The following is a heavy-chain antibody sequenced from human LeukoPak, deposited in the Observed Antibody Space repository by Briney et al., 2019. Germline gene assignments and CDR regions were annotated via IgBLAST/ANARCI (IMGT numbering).Heavy chain of an antibody. CDR2: FDPEDGET. J-gene: IGHJ4*02. V-gene: IGHV1-24*01. Sequence: DSVKVSCKVSGYTLTELSMHWVRQAPGKGLEWMGGFDPEDGETIYAQKFQGRVTMTEDTSTDTAYMELSSLRSEDTAVYYCATVWVKWELRGKFDYWGQGTLVTVSS. D-gene: IGHD1-26*01. CDR1: GYTLTELS. CDR3: ATVWVKWELRGKFDY.